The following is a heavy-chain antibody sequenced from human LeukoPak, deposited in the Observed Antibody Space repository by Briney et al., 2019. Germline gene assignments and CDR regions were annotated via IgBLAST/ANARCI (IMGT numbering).Heavy chain of an antibody. V-gene: IGHV1-18*01. Sequence: GASVKVSCKASGYTFTSYGISWVRQAPGQGLEWMGWISAYNGNTNYAQKLQGRVTMTTDTSTSTAYMELRSLRSDDTAVNYCARGLYGYPSLDYYYGMDVWGQGTTVTVSS. CDR1: GYTFTSYG. CDR3: ARGLYGYPSLDYYYGMDV. CDR2: ISAYNGNT. D-gene: IGHD2-8*02. J-gene: IGHJ6*02.